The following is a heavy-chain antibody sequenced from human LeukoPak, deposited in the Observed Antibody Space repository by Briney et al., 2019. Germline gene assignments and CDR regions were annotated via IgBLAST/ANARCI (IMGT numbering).Heavy chain of an antibody. V-gene: IGHV4-30-2*01. J-gene: IGHJ6*04. Sequence: SETLSLTCAVSGGSISSGGYSWSWIRQPPGKGLEWVGYIYHSGSTYYNPSLKSRVTISVDRSKNQFSLKLSSVTAADTAVYYCARGKGGVRGVIHYYYYYGMGVWGKGTTVTVSS. D-gene: IGHD3-10*01. CDR3: ARGKGGVRGVIHYYYYYGMGV. CDR1: GGSISSGGYS. CDR2: IYHSGST.